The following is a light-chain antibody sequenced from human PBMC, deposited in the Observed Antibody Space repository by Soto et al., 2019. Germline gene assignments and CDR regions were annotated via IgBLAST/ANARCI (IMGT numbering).Light chain of an antibody. V-gene: IGLV2-14*01. CDR3: SSYTSINTWV. CDR2: EVS. CDR1: SSDVGGYNY. Sequence: QSALTQPASVSGSPGQSITISCSGTSSDVGGYNYVSWYQQYPGKAPKLMIYEVSKRPSGVSNRFSGSKSGNTASLTISGLQAEDEADYYCSSYTSINTWVFGGGTKVTVL. J-gene: IGLJ3*02.